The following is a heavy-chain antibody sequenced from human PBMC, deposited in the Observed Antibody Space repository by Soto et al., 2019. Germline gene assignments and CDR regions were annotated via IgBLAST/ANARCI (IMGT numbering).Heavy chain of an antibody. CDR1: GFTFSSYW. J-gene: IGHJ3*01. D-gene: IGHD2-8*02. CDR3: AKPITGNVAFEV. Sequence: EVQLVESGGGLVQPGGSLRLSCAASGFTFSSYWMTWVRQVPGKGLEWVAYINPDGSAKSYASSVKGRFTLSRDNARNSLSLQMNSLRAEVTAIYCWAKPITGNVAFEVWGQGTMVTVSS. CDR2: INPDGSAK. V-gene: IGHV3-7*01.